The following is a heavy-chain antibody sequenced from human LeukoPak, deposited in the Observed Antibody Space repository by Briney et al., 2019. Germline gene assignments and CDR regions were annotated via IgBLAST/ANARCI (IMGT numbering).Heavy chain of an antibody. CDR1: GYTFTSYG. D-gene: IGHD3-10*01. J-gene: IGHJ3*02. CDR2: ISAYNGNT. CDR3: AGVWWFGDPLGLDAFDI. V-gene: IGHV1-18*01. Sequence: ASVKVSCKASGYTFTSYGISWVRQAPGQGLEWMGWISAYNGNTNYAQELQGRVTMTTDTSASTAYMELRSLRSDDTAVYYCAGVWWFGDPLGLDAFDIWGQGTMVTVSS.